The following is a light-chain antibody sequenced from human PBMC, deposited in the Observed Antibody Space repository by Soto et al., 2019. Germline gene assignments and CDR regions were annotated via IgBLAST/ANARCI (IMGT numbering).Light chain of an antibody. CDR2: DVS. V-gene: IGLV2-14*01. CDR3: SSYTSSSTLNV. Sequence: QSALTQPASVSGSPGQSITISCTGTSSDDGGYKYVSWYQQRPGKAPTLMIYDVSNRPSGVSNRFSGSKSGNTASLTISGLQAEDEADYYCSSYTSSSTLNVFGTGTKVTVL. CDR1: SSDDGGYKY. J-gene: IGLJ1*01.